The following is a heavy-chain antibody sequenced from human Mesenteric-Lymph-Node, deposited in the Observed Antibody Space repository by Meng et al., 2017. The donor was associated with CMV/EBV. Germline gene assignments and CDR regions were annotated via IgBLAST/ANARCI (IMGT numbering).Heavy chain of an antibody. CDR3: ARGSLGYCSGGSCYSGIYGMDV. V-gene: IGHV1-18*04. Sequence: ASVKVSCKASGYTFTGYYMHWVRQAPGQGLEWMGWISAYNGNTNYAQKLQGRVTMTTDTSTSTAYMELRSLRSDDTAVYYCARGSLGYCSGGSCYSGIYGMDVWGQGTTVTVSS. CDR2: ISAYNGNT. CDR1: GYTFTGYY. D-gene: IGHD2-15*01. J-gene: IGHJ6*02.